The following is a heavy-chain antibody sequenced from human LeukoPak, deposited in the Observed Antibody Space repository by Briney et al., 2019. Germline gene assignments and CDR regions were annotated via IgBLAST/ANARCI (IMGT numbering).Heavy chain of an antibody. Sequence: PSETLSLTCSVSVGSISSGSYYWAWIRQHPGAGLEYLGSIYYSGSTYYNPSLKSRVTISVDTSNNQFSLKLSSVTAADTAVYYCARHDPMDVWGQGTTVTVSS. CDR3: ARHDPMDV. J-gene: IGHJ6*02. CDR2: IYYSGST. CDR1: VGSISSGSYY. V-gene: IGHV4-39*01.